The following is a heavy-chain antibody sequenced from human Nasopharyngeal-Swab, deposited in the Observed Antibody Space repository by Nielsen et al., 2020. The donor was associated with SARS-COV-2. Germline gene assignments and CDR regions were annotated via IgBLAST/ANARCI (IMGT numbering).Heavy chain of an antibody. J-gene: IGHJ5*02. Sequence: SVKVSCKASGGTFSSYAISWVRQAPGQGLEWMGRIIPIFGIANYAQKLQGRVTITADKSTSTAYMELSSLRSEDTAVYYCATGTVVGATGWFDPWGQGTLVTVSS. D-gene: IGHD1-26*01. CDR2: IIPIFGIA. V-gene: IGHV1-69*04. CDR3: ATGTVVGATGWFDP. CDR1: GGTFSSYA.